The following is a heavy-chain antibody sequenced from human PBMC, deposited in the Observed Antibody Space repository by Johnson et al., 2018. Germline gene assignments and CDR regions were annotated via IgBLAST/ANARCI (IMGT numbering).Heavy chain of an antibody. J-gene: IGHJ3*02. CDR2: IYYSGST. D-gene: IGHD3-22*01. CDR1: GGSISSYY. V-gene: IGHV4-59*01. CDR3: AKDSMLSIVVVITAFDR. Sequence: QVQLQESGPGLVKPSETLSLTCTVSGGSISSYYWSWIRQPPGKGLEWIGYIYYSGSTNYNPSLKSRVTISVDTSKNKFSLKLSSGTAADTAVYYCAKDSMLSIVVVITAFDRWGQGTMVTVSS.